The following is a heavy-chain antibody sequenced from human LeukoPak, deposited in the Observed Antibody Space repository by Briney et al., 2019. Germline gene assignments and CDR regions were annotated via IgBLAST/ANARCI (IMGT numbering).Heavy chain of an antibody. CDR2: ISGSSVSGGST. CDR3: AKSESSGYHRFRNDY. Sequence: PGGSLRLSCAASGFTFSSYAMSWVRQAPGKGLEWVSTISGSSVSGGSTYYADSVKGRFTISRDNSKNTLFLQMNSLRAEDTAVYYCAKSESSGYHRFRNDYWGQGTLVTVSS. D-gene: IGHD3-22*01. J-gene: IGHJ4*02. V-gene: IGHV3-23*01. CDR1: GFTFSSYA.